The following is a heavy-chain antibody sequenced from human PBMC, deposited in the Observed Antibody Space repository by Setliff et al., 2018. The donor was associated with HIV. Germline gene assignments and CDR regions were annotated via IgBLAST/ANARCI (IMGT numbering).Heavy chain of an antibody. CDR1: GLRFNKAW. Sequence: LSLSCAASGLRFNKAWMNWVRQAPGKGLEWVGRIKSENDGGTTDYAAPVKGRFTISRDDSRSTLYLQMNSLIIEDTAVYYCTTGTRLVDWGQGALVTVSS. V-gene: IGHV3-15*01. J-gene: IGHJ4*02. D-gene: IGHD2-21*01. CDR3: TTGTRLVD. CDR2: IKSENDGGTT.